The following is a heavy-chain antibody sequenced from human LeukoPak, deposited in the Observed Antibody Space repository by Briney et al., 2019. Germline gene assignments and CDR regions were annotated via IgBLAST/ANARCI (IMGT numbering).Heavy chain of an antibody. D-gene: IGHD1-1*01. CDR3: ARARFSGSLDFDY. CDR2: ISNGGSTK. J-gene: IGHJ4*02. Sequence: GGSLRLSCAASGFTFSNYEMNWVRQAPGKGLEWVSYISNGGSTKHYTDSVKGRFTISRDDAKNSLFLQMSSLRAEDTAVYYCARARFSGSLDFDYWGQGTPVTVSS. V-gene: IGHV3-48*03. CDR1: GFTFSNYE.